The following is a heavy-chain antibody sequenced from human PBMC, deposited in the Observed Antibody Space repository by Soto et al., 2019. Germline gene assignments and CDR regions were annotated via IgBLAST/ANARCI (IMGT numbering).Heavy chain of an antibody. CDR3: ARGSWDDVSGHYYMDV. Sequence: SQTLSLTCAISGDSVSGNSAGWNWVRQTPSRGLEWLGRTYYKSKWFNNYAVSVKSRITINPDTSQNQFSLQLDSVTPEDTAVYYCARGSWDDVSGHYYMDVWGKGTTVTVSS. D-gene: IGHD5-12*01. J-gene: IGHJ6*03. CDR1: GDSVSGNSAG. V-gene: IGHV6-1*01. CDR2: TYYKSKWFN.